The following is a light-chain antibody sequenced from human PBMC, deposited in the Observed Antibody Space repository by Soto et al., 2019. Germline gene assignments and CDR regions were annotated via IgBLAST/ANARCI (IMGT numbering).Light chain of an antibody. CDR3: QQCNSYPIT. CDR2: DVS. V-gene: IGKV1-13*02. J-gene: IGKJ5*01. CDR1: QDIRGA. Sequence: AIQLTQSPSSLSASVGDRVTITCRASQDIRGALAWYQQKPGKAPKILIYDVSTLESGVPSRFSGSSSGTDFTLTISSLQPVYFATYYCQQCNSYPITIGQGTRLEIK.